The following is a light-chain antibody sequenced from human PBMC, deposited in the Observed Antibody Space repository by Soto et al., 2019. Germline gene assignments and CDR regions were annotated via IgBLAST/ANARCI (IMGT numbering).Light chain of an antibody. CDR1: SSDVGAYNY. CDR3: TSYVGNDIWV. V-gene: IGLV2-8*01. Sequence: QSALTQPPSASGSPGQSVTISCTGTSSDVGAYNYVSWYQQYPGKAPKLMIYEVTKRPSGVPDRFSGSKSDNTASLTVSGLQAEDEADYYCTSYVGNDIWVFGGGTKVTVL. J-gene: IGLJ3*02. CDR2: EVT.